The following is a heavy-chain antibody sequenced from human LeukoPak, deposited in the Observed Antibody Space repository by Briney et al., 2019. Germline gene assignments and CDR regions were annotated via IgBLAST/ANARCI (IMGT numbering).Heavy chain of an antibody. CDR2: ISGSGGST. D-gene: IGHD2-21*02. CDR1: GFTFSSYA. J-gene: IGHJ4*02. Sequence: PGGSLRLSCAASGFTFSSYAMSWVRQAPGKGLEWVSAISGSGGSTYYADSVKGRFTNSRDNSKNTLYLQMNSLRAEDTAVYYCAKPAYCGGDCYPLPDYWGQGTLVTVSS. CDR3: AKPAYCGGDCYPLPDY. V-gene: IGHV3-23*01.